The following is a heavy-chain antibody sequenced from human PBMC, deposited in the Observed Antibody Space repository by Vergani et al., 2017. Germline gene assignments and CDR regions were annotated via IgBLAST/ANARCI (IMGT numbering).Heavy chain of an antibody. Sequence: VQLVQSGAEVKKPGATVKISCKVSGYTFTDYYMHWVQQAPGQGLEWMGWINPNSGGTNYAQKFQGRVTMTRDTSISTAYMELSRLRSDDTAVYYCARANAYGSGSYFPPGAFDIWGQGTMVTVSS. CDR1: GYTFTDYY. D-gene: IGHD3-10*01. J-gene: IGHJ3*02. CDR2: INPNSGGT. CDR3: ARANAYGSGSYFPPGAFDI. V-gene: IGHV1-2*02.